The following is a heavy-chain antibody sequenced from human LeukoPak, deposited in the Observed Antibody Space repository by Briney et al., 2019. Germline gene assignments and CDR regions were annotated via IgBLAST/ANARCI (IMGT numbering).Heavy chain of an antibody. CDR2: VDPEDGET. D-gene: IGHD6-13*01. V-gene: IGHV1-69-2*01. J-gene: IGHJ5*02. Sequence: ASVKVSCKVSGYTFTDYYMHWVQQAPGKGLEWMGLVDPEDGETIYAEKFQGRVTITADTSTDTAYMELSSLRSEDTAVYYCARDLGQHNWFDPWGQGTLVTVSS. CDR1: GYTFTDYY. CDR3: ARDLGQHNWFDP.